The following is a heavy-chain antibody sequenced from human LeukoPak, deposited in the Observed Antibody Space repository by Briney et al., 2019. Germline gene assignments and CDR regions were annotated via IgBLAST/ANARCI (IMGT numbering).Heavy chain of an antibody. CDR2: ISSSSSYI. V-gene: IGHV3-21*01. CDR3: ARGGFLVVRGVIIENSGYSDPFDY. J-gene: IGHJ4*02. Sequence: GGSLRLSCAASGFTFSSYSMNWVRQAPGKGLEWVSSISSSSSYIYYADSVKGRFTISRDNAKNSLYLQMNSLRAEDTAVYYCARGGFLVVRGVIIENSGYSDPFDYWGQGTLVTVSS. CDR1: GFTFSSYS. D-gene: IGHD3-10*01.